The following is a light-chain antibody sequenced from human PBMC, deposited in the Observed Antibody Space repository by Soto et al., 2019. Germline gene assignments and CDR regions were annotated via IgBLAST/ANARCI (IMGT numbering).Light chain of an antibody. CDR3: QQYKSWPPLT. CDR2: GAS. V-gene: IGKV3-15*01. CDR1: QSISDN. Sequence: DIVMTQSPAILSVSLGERATLSCLASQSISDNLAWYQQRSGQAPRLLIYGASTRAPGVPARFRGSGSGTEFTLTISSLQSDYFAIYYCQQYKSWPPLTFGGGTKVE. J-gene: IGKJ4*01.